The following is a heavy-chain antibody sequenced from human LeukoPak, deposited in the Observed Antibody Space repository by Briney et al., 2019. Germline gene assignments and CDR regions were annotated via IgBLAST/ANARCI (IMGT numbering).Heavy chain of an antibody. D-gene: IGHD3-3*01. Sequence: PSETLSLTCTVSGGSISSGDYYWSWIRQPPGKGLEWIGYIYYSGSTYYNPSLKSRVTISVDTSKNQFSLKLSSVTAADTAVYYCARDRLNMFGVVDWGQGTLVTVSS. J-gene: IGHJ4*02. CDR1: GGSISSGDYY. CDR2: IYYSGST. CDR3: ARDRLNMFGVVD. V-gene: IGHV4-30-4*08.